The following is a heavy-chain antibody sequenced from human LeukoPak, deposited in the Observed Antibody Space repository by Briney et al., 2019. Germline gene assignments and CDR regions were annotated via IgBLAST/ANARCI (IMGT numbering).Heavy chain of an antibody. Sequence: GGSLRLSCVASGFTFSGYWMTWVRQAPGKGLEWVANIKQDGSEKYYADSVKGRFTISRDNAKNSLYLQMNSLRAEDTAIYYCAKDPGYYGSGSFLNWGQGTLVTVSS. J-gene: IGHJ4*02. CDR2: IKQDGSEK. CDR3: AKDPGYYGSGSFLN. D-gene: IGHD3-10*01. V-gene: IGHV3-7*01. CDR1: GFTFSGYW.